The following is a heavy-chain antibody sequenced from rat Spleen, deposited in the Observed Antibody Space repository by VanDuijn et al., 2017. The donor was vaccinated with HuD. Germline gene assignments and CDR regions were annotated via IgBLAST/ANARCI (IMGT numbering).Heavy chain of an antibody. J-gene: IGHJ2*01. CDR2: ISNDVVNT. CDR1: GFTFSSYW. CDR3: ARPDYSSYYFDY. Sequence: EVQLVESGGGLVQPGRSLKLSCVASGFTFSSYWMYWVRQAPGKGLEWVSSISNDVVNTYYPDSVKGRFRISRDNAKSSQYLQMDSLRSEDTATYYCARPDYSSYYFDYWGQGVMVTVSS. D-gene: IGHD1-8*01. V-gene: IGHV5-31*01.